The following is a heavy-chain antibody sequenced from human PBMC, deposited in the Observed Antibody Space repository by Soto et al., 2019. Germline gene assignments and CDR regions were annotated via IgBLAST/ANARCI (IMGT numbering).Heavy chain of an antibody. CDR2: INPNSGGT. V-gene: IGHV1-2*04. D-gene: IGHD2-15*01. Sequence: QVQLVQSGAEVKKPGASVKVSCKASGYTFTGYYMHWVRQAPGQGLEWMGWINPNSGGTNYAQKFQGWVTMTRDTSISTAYMELSRLRSDDTAVYYCARDYGGISRQYNWFDPWGQGTLVTVSS. CDR1: GYTFTGYY. CDR3: ARDYGGISRQYNWFDP. J-gene: IGHJ5*02.